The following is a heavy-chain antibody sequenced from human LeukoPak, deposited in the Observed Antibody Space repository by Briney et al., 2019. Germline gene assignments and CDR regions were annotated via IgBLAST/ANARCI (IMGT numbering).Heavy chain of an antibody. Sequence: GPLGLSCAASGFTFSSYGMHWVRQAPGKGLEWVAVIRYDGSNKYYADSVKGRFTISRDNSKNTLYLQMNSLRAEDTAVYYCAREEGPFDYWGQGTLVTVSS. J-gene: IGHJ4*02. CDR2: IRYDGSNK. CDR3: AREEGPFDY. V-gene: IGHV3-33*01. CDR1: GFTFSSYG.